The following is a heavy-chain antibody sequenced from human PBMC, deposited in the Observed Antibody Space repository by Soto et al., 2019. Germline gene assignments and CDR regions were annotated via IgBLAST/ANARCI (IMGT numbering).Heavy chain of an antibody. CDR1: GFTFSSYS. CDR2: ISSSSSYI. Sequence: VQLVESGGGLVKPGGSLRLSCAASGFTFSSYSMNWVRQAPGKGLEWVSSISSSSSYIYYADSVNGRFTISRDNAKNSLYLQMNSLRAEDTAVYYCARMKAVAGTFNYWGQGTLVTVSS. D-gene: IGHD6-19*01. CDR3: ARMKAVAGTFNY. J-gene: IGHJ4*02. V-gene: IGHV3-21*01.